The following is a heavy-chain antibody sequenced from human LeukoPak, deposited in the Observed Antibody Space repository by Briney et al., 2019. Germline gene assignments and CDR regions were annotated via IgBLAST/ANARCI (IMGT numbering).Heavy chain of an antibody. V-gene: IGHV4-34*01. Sequence: SETLSLTCAVYGGSFSGYYWSWIRQPPGKGLEWIGEINHSGSTNYNPSLKSGVTISVDTSKNQFSLKLSSVTAADTAVYYCARGTRYCSSTSCKNFDYWGQGTLVTVSS. CDR2: INHSGST. CDR3: ARGTRYCSSTSCKNFDY. J-gene: IGHJ4*02. CDR1: GGSFSGYY. D-gene: IGHD2-2*01.